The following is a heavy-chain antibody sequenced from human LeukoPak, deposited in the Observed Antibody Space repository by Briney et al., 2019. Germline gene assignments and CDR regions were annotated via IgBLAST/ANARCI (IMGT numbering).Heavy chain of an antibody. D-gene: IGHD5-18*01. Sequence: LETLCLTRTVSGGSISSYYWSWIRQPAGKGLEWIGRIYTSGSTNYNPSLKSRVTISADTSKNQFSLTLGSVSATDTAVYYCVSPRGFSYGNFDYWGQGTLV. CDR3: VSPRGFSYGNFDY. CDR2: IYTSGST. CDR1: GGSISSYY. J-gene: IGHJ4*02. V-gene: IGHV4-4*07.